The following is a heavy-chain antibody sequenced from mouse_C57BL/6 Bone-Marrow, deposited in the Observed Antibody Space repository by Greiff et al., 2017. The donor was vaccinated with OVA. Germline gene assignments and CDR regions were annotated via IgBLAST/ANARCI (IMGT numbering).Heavy chain of an antibody. CDR2: IWRGGST. J-gene: IGHJ4*01. D-gene: IGHD1-1*01. CDR3: AKSDYGSPYAMDY. CDR1: GFSLTSYG. V-gene: IGHV2-5*01. Sequence: VKLQESGPGLVQPSQSLSITCTVSGFSLTSYGVHWVRQSPGKGLEWLGVIWRGGSTDYNAAFMSRLSITKDNSKSQVFFKMNSLQADDTAIYYCAKSDYGSPYAMDYWGQGTSVTVSS.